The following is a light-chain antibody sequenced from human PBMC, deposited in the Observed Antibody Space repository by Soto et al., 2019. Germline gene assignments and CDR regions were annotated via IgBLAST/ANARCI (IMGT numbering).Light chain of an antibody. V-gene: IGKV1-39*01. CDR1: ENVGNY. CDR2: GVS. J-gene: IGKJ1*01. Sequence: DIQMTQSPSSKSASVGDRVTISCRASENVGNYLNWYQQKAGRAPELLIYGVSTLHSGVPSRFIGSGSGTEYSLTIASLPPEDSATDYCQHSYSIPWTFGQGAEVEIK. CDR3: QHSYSIPWT.